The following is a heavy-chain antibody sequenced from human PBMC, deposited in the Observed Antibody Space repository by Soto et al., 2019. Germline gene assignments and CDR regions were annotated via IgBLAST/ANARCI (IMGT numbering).Heavy chain of an antibody. V-gene: IGHV4-30-2*01. D-gene: IGHD3-22*01. Sequence: QLQLQESGSGLVKPSQTLSLTCAVSGGSISSGGYSWSWIRQPPGKGLEWIGYIYHSGSTYYNPSLKSRVTISVDRSKNQFSLKLSSVTAADTAVYYCARATYYYDSSGYSAMSRTTKYYFDYWGQGTLVTVSS. CDR3: ARATYYYDSSGYSAMSRTTKYYFDY. CDR2: IYHSGST. J-gene: IGHJ4*02. CDR1: GGSISSGGYS.